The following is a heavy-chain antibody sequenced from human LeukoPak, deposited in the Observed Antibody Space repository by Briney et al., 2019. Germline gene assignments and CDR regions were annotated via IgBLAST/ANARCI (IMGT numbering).Heavy chain of an antibody. CDR1: GGSISSYY. V-gene: IGHV4-59*08. D-gene: IGHD3/OR15-3a*01. J-gene: IGHJ5*02. CDR2: IYYSGNT. CDR3: ARHFWAGYSNWFDP. Sequence: SETLSLTCNVSGGSISSYYWSWIRQPPGKGLEWIGYIYYSGNTNYNPPLKSRVTISVDTSKNQFSLKLSSVTAADTAVYYCARHFWAGYSNWFDPWGQGTLVTVSS.